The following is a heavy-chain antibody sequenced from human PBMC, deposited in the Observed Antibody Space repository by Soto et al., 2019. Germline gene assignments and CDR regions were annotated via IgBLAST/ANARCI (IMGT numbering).Heavy chain of an antibody. D-gene: IGHD1-26*01. Sequence: QVQLVESGGGVVQPGRSLRLSCAASGFTFNNYGMHWVRQAPGKGLEWVALIWHDGSNKGYADSVKGRFTNSRDNSKNTLNLQMYSLRVENTAVYYCTRAAIKGELLDYWGQGTQVTVSS. V-gene: IGHV3-33*01. CDR2: IWHDGSNK. CDR1: GFTFNNYG. CDR3: TRAAIKGELLDY. J-gene: IGHJ4*02.